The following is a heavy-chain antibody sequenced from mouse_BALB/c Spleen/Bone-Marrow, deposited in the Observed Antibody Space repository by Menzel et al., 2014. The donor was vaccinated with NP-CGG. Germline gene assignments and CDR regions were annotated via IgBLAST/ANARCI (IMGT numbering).Heavy chain of an antibody. CDR2: IRSKSNNYAT. Sequence: EVQLVESGGGLVQTKGSLKLSCAASGFTFNTYAMNWVRQAPGKGLEWVARIRSKSNNYATYYADSVKDRFTISRDDSQSMLYLQMNNLKTEDTAMYYCVRQNYDYAWFAYWGQGTLVTVSA. V-gene: IGHV10-1*02. CDR1: GFTFNTYA. D-gene: IGHD2-4*01. J-gene: IGHJ3*01. CDR3: VRQNYDYAWFAY.